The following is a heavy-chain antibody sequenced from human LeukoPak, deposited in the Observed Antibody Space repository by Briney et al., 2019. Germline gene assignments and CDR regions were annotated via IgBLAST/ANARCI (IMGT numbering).Heavy chain of an antibody. CDR1: GFTFSSYS. CDR2: ISSSSSYI. V-gene: IGHV3-21*01. Sequence: GGSLRLSCAASGFTFSSYSMTWVRQAPGKGLEWVSSISSSSSYIYYADSVKGRFTISRDNAKNSLYLQMNSLRAEDTAVYYCARIEMATAPYFDYWGQGTLVTVSS. CDR3: ARIEMATAPYFDY. J-gene: IGHJ4*02. D-gene: IGHD5-12*01.